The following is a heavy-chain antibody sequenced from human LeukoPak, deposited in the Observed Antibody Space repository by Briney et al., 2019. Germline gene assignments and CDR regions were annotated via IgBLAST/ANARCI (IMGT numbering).Heavy chain of an antibody. J-gene: IGHJ4*02. V-gene: IGHV3-74*01. Sequence: QPGGSLRLSCAASGFTFTNYWIHWVRQAPGKGLMWVSRIKSDGITTNYADSVEGRFTISRDNAKNTVYLQMNSLRAEDTAVYFCARGMFHGYCTDYWGQGTWVPVSS. D-gene: IGHD3-3*01. CDR1: GFTFTNYW. CDR3: ARGMFHGYCTDY. CDR2: IKSDGITT.